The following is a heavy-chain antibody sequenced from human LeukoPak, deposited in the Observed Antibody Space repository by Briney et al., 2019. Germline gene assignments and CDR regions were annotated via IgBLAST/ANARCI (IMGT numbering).Heavy chain of an antibody. CDR1: GYTFTSNY. Sequence: RASVKVSCKAFGYTFTSNYMHWVRQAPGQGPEWMGVISPSGGSTTYAQKFQGRVTLTRDMSTSTDYLELSSLRSEDTAVYYCARARGYDDAFDIWGQGTMVTVSS. CDR3: ARARGYDDAFDI. D-gene: IGHD6-13*01. CDR2: ISPSGGST. J-gene: IGHJ3*02. V-gene: IGHV1-46*01.